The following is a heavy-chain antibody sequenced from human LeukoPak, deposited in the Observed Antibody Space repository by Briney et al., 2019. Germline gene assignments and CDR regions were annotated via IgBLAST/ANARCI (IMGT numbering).Heavy chain of an antibody. J-gene: IGHJ5*02. Sequence: GSSVKVSCKASGGTFSNYALSWVRQAPGQGLEWMGAIIPFLDTSNYPPKFQDRVTITTDESTSTAYVELSSLRSDDTAVYYCARAQAGNYDWPLDLWGQGTLVTVSS. CDR1: GGTFSNYA. V-gene: IGHV1-69*05. CDR2: IIPFLDTS. CDR3: ARAQAGNYDWPLDL. D-gene: IGHD5-12*01.